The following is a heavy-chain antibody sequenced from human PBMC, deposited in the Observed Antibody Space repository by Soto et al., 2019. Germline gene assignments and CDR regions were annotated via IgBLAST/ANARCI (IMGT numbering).Heavy chain of an antibody. V-gene: IGHV3-30*03. J-gene: IGHJ4*02. CDR1: EFNFGNYA. Sequence: GGPLRLSWAASEFNFGNYAMHWVRQAPGKGLQWLAVISYDGNNKYYADSVEGRFTISRDNSKNTVYLQMNSLRLEDTAVYYCARGPSYSDSYFDHWGQGTLVTVSS. CDR2: ISYDGNNK. D-gene: IGHD4-17*01. CDR3: ARGPSYSDSYFDH.